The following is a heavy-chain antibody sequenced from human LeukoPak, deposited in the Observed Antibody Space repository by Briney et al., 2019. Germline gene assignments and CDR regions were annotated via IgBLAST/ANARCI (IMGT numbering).Heavy chain of an antibody. CDR1: GGSISSYY. D-gene: IGHD6-13*01. CDR2: IYYSGST. J-gene: IGHJ4*02. Sequence: SETLSLTCTVSGGSISSYYWSWIRQPPGKGLEWIGYIYYSGSTNYNPSLKSRVTISVDTSKNQFSLKLSSVTAADTAVYYCASSARGSSWYGWGQGTLVTVSS. CDR3: ASSARGSSWYG. V-gene: IGHV4-59*12.